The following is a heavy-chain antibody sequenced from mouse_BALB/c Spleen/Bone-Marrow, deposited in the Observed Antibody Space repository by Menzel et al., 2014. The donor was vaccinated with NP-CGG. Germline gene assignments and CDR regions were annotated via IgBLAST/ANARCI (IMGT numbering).Heavy chain of an antibody. J-gene: IGHJ3*01. D-gene: IGHD1-1*01. CDR1: GYTFTSYY. CDR2: IKPSNGGT. Sequence: VQLQQSGAELVKPGASVKLSCKASGYTFTSYYMYWVKQRPGQGLEWIGEIKPSNGGTNFNEKFKSKATLTVDKSSSTAYMQLSSLTSEESAVYYWTLLLRSPYWGQGTLVTVSA. CDR3: TLLLRSPY. V-gene: IGHV1S81*02.